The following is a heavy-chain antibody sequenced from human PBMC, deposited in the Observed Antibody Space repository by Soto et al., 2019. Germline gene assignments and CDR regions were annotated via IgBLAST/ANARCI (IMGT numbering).Heavy chain of an antibody. CDR2: IIPILGIA. D-gene: IGHD6-13*01. CDR1: GGTFSSYT. V-gene: IGHV1-69*02. Sequence: QVQLVQSGAEVKKPGSSVKVSCKASGGTFSSYTISWVRQAPGQGLEWMGRIIPILGIANYAQKFQGRVTITADKSTSTAYMELSSLRSEDTAVYYCARTHLAAAGSCFDPWGQGTLVTVSS. CDR3: ARTHLAAAGSCFDP. J-gene: IGHJ5*02.